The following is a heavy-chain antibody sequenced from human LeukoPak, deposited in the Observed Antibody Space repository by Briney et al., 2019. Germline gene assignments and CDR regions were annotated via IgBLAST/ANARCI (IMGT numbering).Heavy chain of an antibody. CDR3: ARGPYYDILTGYSNDY. V-gene: IGHV3-21*01. CDR2: ISSSTTYI. Sequence: GGSLRLSCAASGFTFSSYGMNWVRQAPGKGLEWVSSISSSTTYIYYADSVKGRFTISRDNAKNSLYLQMHSLRAEDTAVYYCARGPYYDILTGYSNDYWGQGTLVTVSS. D-gene: IGHD3-9*01. CDR1: GFTFSSYG. J-gene: IGHJ4*02.